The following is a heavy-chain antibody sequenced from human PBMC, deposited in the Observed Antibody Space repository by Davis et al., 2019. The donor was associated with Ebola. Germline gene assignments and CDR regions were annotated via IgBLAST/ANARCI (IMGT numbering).Heavy chain of an antibody. CDR1: GYTFTSYG. V-gene: IGHV1-69*04. D-gene: IGHD6-6*01. CDR3: AKGREYSSQTFLDY. Sequence: SVKVSCKTFGYTFTSYGITWVRQAPGQGLEWMGRIIPILGIANYAQKFQGRVTITADKSTSTAYMELSSLRSEDTAVYYCAKGREYSSQTFLDYWGQGTLVTVSS. CDR2: IIPILGIA. J-gene: IGHJ4*02.